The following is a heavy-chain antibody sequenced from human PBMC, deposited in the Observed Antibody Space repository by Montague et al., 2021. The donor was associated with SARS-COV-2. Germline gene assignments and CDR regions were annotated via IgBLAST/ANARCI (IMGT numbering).Heavy chain of an antibody. D-gene: IGHD3-22*01. CDR3: ARFPTSYYYDSKAASATPDAFDI. V-gene: IGHV4-39*01. Sequence: SETLSLTCTVSGGSISSSSYYWGWIRKPPGKVLWWIGCIYYSGSTYYNPSLNSRVPISVDTSKNQFSLKLTSVTAADTAVYYCARFPTSYYYDSKAASATPDAFDIWGQGTMVTVSS. CDR1: GGSISSSSYY. J-gene: IGHJ3*02. CDR2: IYYSGST.